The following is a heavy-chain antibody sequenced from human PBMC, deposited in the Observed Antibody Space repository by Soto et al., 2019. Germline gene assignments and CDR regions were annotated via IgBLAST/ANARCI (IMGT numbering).Heavy chain of an antibody. D-gene: IGHD2-2*01. J-gene: IGHJ6*02. CDR1: GYTFTGYY. CDR2: INPNSGGT. CDR3: ARDSRAIVVVPAATYYYGMDV. Sequence: ASVKVSCKASGYTFTGYYMHWVRQAPGQGLEWMGWINPNSGGTNYAQKFQGWVTMTRDTSISTAYMELSRLRSDDTAVYYCARDSRAIVVVPAATYYYGMDVWGQGTTVTVS. V-gene: IGHV1-2*04.